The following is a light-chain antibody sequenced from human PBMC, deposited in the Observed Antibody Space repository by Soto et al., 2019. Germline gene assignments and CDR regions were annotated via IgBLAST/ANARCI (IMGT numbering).Light chain of an antibody. CDR1: QGISSW. CDR3: QQANSFPQT. Sequence: DIQMTQSPSSVSASVGDRVTMTCRASQGISSWLVWYQQKAGKAPKLLIYAASKLQSGVPSRFSGSGSGTDFTLTISSLQPEDSATYYCQQANSFPQTFGQGTKVEL. CDR2: AAS. V-gene: IGKV1-12*01. J-gene: IGKJ1*01.